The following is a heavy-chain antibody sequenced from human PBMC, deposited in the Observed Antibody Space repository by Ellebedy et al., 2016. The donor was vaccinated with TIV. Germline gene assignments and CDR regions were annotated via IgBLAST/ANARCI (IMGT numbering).Heavy chain of an antibody. V-gene: IGHV3-53*01. D-gene: IGHD3-10*01. CDR2: IYSGGST. CDR3: ARDRGGYYYYGMEV. J-gene: IGHJ6*02. Sequence: GESLKISXAASGFTVSSSYMNWVRQAPGKGLEWVSVIYSGGSTYYADSVKGRFTISRDKSKNTLYLQMNSLRAEDTAVYYCARDRGGYYYYGMEVWGQGTTVTVPS. CDR1: GFTVSSSY.